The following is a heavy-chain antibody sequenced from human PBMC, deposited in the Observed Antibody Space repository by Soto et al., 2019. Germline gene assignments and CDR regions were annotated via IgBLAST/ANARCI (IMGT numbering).Heavy chain of an antibody. CDR2: INAGNGNT. J-gene: IGHJ4*02. CDR3: ARGYTSGWHSDY. Sequence: QVQLVQSGAEVKKPGASVKVSCKASGYTFSDYAMNWVRQATGQRLEWMGWINAGNGNTKYSQNFQGRVTITRDTSASTASMELSSLRSEDTAVYYCARGYTSGWHSDYWGQGTLVTVSS. V-gene: IGHV1-3*01. D-gene: IGHD6-19*01. CDR1: GYTFSDYA.